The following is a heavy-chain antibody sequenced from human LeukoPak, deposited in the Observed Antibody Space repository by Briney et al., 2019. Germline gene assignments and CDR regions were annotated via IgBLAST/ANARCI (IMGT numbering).Heavy chain of an antibody. CDR1: GFTFSTYA. CDR2: IKGSGGDP. V-gene: IGHV3-23*01. J-gene: IGHJ4*02. Sequence: GGSLRLSCAASGFTFSTYAMCWVRQAPGEGLEWVSSIKGSGGDPFYADSVKGRFTISRDNSKNTLFLQLNSLRAEDSAVYYCARGGHDFNPFYWWGQGTLVTVSS. D-gene: IGHD2-21*02. CDR3: ARGGHDFNPFYW.